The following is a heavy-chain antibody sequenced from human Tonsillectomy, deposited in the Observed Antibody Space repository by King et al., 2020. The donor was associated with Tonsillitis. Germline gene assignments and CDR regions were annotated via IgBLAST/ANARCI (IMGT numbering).Heavy chain of an antibody. J-gene: IGHJ4*02. CDR2: ISGRAGTT. D-gene: IGHD3-3*01. CDR1: GFSFSSYA. Sequence: VQLLESGGGLAQPGGSLRLSCAASGFSFSSYAMTWVRQAPGKGLEWVSGISGRAGTTYSGVCVKGRFSISRDNSKNTLYLQMNSLRVEDTAVYYCAKDLNYDFWSGYQFDYWGQGTLVTVSS. CDR3: AKDLNYDFWSGYQFDY. V-gene: IGHV3-23*01.